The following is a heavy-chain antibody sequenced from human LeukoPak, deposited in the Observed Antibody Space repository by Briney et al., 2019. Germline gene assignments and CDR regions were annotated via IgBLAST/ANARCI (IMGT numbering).Heavy chain of an antibody. CDR2: INPNSGGT. CDR1: GYTFTGYY. Sequence: ASVKVSCKASGYTFTGYYMHWVRQAPGQGLEWMGWINPNSGGTNYAQKFQGRVTMTRDTSISTAYMELSRLRSDDTAVYYCATDLGGYCSGGSCYGAHTFDYWGQGTLVTVSS. V-gene: IGHV1-2*02. D-gene: IGHD2-15*01. CDR3: ATDLGGYCSGGSCYGAHTFDY. J-gene: IGHJ4*02.